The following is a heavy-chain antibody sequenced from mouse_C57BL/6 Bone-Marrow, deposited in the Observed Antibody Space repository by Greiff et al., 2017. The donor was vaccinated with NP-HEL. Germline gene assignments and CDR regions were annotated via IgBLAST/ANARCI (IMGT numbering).Heavy chain of an antibody. D-gene: IGHD2-4*01. CDR3: ALYYDYAMDY. J-gene: IGHJ4*01. CDR2: IDPEDGET. CDR1: GFNITDYY. V-gene: IGHV14-2*01. Sequence: EVKLVESGAELVKPGASVKLSCTASGFNITDYYMHWVKQRTEQGLEWIGRIDPEDGETKYAPKFQGKATITADTSSNTAYLQLSSLTSEDTAVYYCALYYDYAMDYWGQGTSVTVSS.